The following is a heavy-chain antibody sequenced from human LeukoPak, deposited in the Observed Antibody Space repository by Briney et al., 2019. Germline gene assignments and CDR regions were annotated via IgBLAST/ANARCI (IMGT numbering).Heavy chain of an antibody. J-gene: IGHJ3*02. Sequence: GGSLRLSCAASGFTFSSYEMNWVRQAPGKGLEWVSYISSSGSTIYYADSVKGRFTISGDNAKNSLYLQMNSLRAEDTAVYYCARVRGEAFDIWGQGTMVTVSS. D-gene: IGHD3-10*01. CDR3: ARVRGEAFDI. CDR2: ISSSGSTI. V-gene: IGHV3-48*03. CDR1: GFTFSSYE.